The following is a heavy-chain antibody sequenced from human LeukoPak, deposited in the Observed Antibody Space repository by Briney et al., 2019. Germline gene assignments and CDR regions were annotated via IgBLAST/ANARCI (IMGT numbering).Heavy chain of an antibody. CDR2: ISYDGRNK. D-gene: IGHD4-17*01. CDR3: ARGNGDYEAFDI. V-gene: IGHV3-30*03. Sequence: PGRSLRLSCVASGFTLSSYGMHWVRQAPGKGLEWVAVISYDGRNKYYADSVKGRFTISRDNSKNTLYLQMNSLRAEDTAVYYCARGNGDYEAFDIWGQGTMVTVSS. J-gene: IGHJ3*02. CDR1: GFTLSSYG.